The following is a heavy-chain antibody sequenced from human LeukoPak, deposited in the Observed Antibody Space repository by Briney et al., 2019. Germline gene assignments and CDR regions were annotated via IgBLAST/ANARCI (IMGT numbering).Heavy chain of an antibody. CDR1: GGSINNYY. CDR3: ARGIADPYSFDS. Sequence: SETLSLTCTVSGGSINNYYWSWIRQPPGKGLEWMGYIYYSGSNKYNPSLKSRVTMSVDKSKNQFSLNLSSVTAADTAVYYCARGIADPYSFDSWGQGILVTVSS. CDR2: IYYSGSN. J-gene: IGHJ4*02. D-gene: IGHD6-13*01. V-gene: IGHV4-59*12.